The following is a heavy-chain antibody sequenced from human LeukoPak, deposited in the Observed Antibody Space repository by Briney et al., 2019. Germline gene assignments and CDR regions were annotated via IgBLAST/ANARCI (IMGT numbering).Heavy chain of an antibody. CDR2: ISGSGGST. V-gene: IGHV3-23*01. Sequence: PGGSLRLSCAASGFTFSSYAMSWVRQAPGKGLEWVSAISGSGGSTYYADSVKGRFTISRDNSKNTLYLQMNSLRAEDTAVYYCAKTPGVAATPGAKPAGYYMDVWGKGTTVTVSS. CDR1: GFTFSSYA. CDR3: AKTPGVAATPGAKPAGYYMDV. J-gene: IGHJ6*03. D-gene: IGHD2-15*01.